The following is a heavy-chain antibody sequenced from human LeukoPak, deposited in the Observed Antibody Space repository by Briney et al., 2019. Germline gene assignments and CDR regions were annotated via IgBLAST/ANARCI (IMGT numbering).Heavy chain of an antibody. Sequence: ASVKVSCKASGYTFTSYYMHWVRQAPGQGLEWMGIINPSGGSTSYAQKFQGRVTMTRDTSTSTVYMELSSLRSEDTAVYYCVRAKGVVVVAVRSGWFDPWGQGTLVTVSS. CDR2: INPSGGST. J-gene: IGHJ5*02. CDR3: VRAKGVVVVAVRSGWFDP. D-gene: IGHD2-15*01. CDR1: GYTFTSYY. V-gene: IGHV1-46*01.